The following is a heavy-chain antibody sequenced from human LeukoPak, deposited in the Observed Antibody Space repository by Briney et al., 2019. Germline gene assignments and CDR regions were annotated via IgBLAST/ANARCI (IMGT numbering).Heavy chain of an antibody. CDR3: ARVGIAPSTQDYYYYYGMDV. J-gene: IGHJ6*02. D-gene: IGHD6-13*01. CDR2: INPSGGST. V-gene: IGHV1-46*01. CDR1: GYTFTSYY. Sequence: ASVKVSCKASGYTFTSYYMHWVRQAPGQGLEWMGIINPSGGSTSYAQKFQGRVTMTRDTSTSTVCMELSSLRSEDTAVYYCARVGIAPSTQDYYYYYGMDVWGQGTTVTVSS.